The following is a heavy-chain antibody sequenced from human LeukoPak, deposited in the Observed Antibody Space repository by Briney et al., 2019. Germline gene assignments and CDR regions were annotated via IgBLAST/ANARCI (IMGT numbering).Heavy chain of an antibody. V-gene: IGHV4-39*02. J-gene: IGHJ4*02. D-gene: IGHD3-22*01. CDR3: ARRGYYDSSGYLY. Sequence: SETLSLTCTVSGDSISSSSYSWGWIRQPPGKGLEWIGSFYYSGSTYYNLSLKGRVTISVDTSKNHFSLKLSSVTAADTAVYYCARRGYYDSSGYLYWGQGTLVTVAS. CDR1: GDSISSSSYS. CDR2: FYYSGST.